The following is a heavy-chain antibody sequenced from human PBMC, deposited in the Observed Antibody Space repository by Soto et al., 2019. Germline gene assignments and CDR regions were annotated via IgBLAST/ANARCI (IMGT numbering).Heavy chain of an antibody. CDR2: INHSGSN. Sequence: SVTLYRTCARYGLSLCVDYWSWIRQPPGKGLEWIAEINHSGSNNYNPSLRNRVTISVDTAKSQFSLRLDSVTAADTAVYYCARGIIPSRGVFGFWGEGTQVT. CDR3: ARGIIPSRGVFGF. D-gene: IGHD3-3*01. V-gene: IGHV4-34*01. CDR1: GLSLCVDY. J-gene: IGHJ4*02.